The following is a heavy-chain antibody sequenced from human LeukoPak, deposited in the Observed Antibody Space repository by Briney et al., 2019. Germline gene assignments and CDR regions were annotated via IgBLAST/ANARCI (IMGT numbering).Heavy chain of an antibody. J-gene: IGHJ4*02. CDR1: GYTFTSYD. Sequence: ASVKVSCKASGYTFTSYDLNWVRQATGQGLEWMGWMNPNSGDTGYAQKFQGRVIMTRNTSTNTAYMELSSLRSEDTAVYYCANLGGIYYDILTGYHTDDYWGQGTLVTVSS. V-gene: IGHV1-8*01. CDR3: ANLGGIYYDILTGYHTDDY. CDR2: MNPNSGDT. D-gene: IGHD3-9*01.